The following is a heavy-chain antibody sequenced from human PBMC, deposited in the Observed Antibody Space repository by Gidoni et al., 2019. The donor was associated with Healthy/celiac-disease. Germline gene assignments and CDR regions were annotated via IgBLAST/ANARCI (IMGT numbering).Heavy chain of an antibody. CDR1: GFTFDDYA. V-gene: IGHV3-9*01. Sequence: EVQLVESVGGLVQPGRSLRLYCAAAGFTFDDYAMHWVRQAPGKGLECVSCSSWNSGSIGYADSVKCRFTSSRDNAKNSLYLQMNSLRAEDTALYYCATDNAPYGSGSYFDYWGQGTLVTVSS. CDR2: SSWNSGSI. D-gene: IGHD3-10*01. CDR3: ATDNAPYGSGSYFDY. J-gene: IGHJ4*02.